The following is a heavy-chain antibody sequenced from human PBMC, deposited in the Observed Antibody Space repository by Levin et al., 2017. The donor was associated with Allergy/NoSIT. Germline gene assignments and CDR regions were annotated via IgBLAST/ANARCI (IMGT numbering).Heavy chain of an antibody. CDR2: ISRSSSYI. CDR1: GFTFSSYS. D-gene: IGHD2-2*01. CDR3: AREGSNGMDV. J-gene: IGHJ6*02. Sequence: GGSLRLSCAASGFTFSSYSMTWVRQAPGKGLEWVSSISRSSSYIYYADSVKGRFTISRDNAKNSLYLQMNSLRAEDTTVYYCAREGSNGMDVWGQGTTVTVSS. V-gene: IGHV3-21*01.